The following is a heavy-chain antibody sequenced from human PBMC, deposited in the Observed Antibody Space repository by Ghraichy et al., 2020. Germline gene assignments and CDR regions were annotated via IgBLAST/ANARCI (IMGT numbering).Heavy chain of an antibody. CDR1: GFIFTTHA. D-gene: IGHD3-16*01. V-gene: IGHV3-23*01. CDR3: AMWPDGGSPFDY. J-gene: IGHJ4*02. CDR2: ISGSGGST. Sequence: LSLTCAASGFIFTTHAMSWVRQAPGMGLEWVLTISGSGGSTFYAHSVKGRFTISRDNSKNTLYLQLNGLRADDTAVYSCAMWPDGGSPFDYWGQGTLVTVSS.